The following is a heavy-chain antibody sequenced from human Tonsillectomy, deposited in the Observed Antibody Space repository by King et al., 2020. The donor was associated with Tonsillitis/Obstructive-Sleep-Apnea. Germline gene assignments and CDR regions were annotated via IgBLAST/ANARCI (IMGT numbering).Heavy chain of an antibody. D-gene: IGHD6-25*01. CDR3: ATRLGDLSDAFDI. J-gene: IGHJ3*02. CDR1: GFTFSSYA. CDR2: ISSNGGST. V-gene: IGHV3-64*01. Sequence: QLVQSGGGLVQSGGSLRLSCAASGFTFSSYAMHWVRQAPGKGLEYVSAISSNGGSTYYANSVKGRFTISRDNSKNTLYLQMGSLRAEDMAVYYCATRLGDLSDAFDIWGQGTMVTVSS.